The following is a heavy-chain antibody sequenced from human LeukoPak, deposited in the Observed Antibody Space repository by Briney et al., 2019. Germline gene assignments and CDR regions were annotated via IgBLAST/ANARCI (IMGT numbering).Heavy chain of an antibody. CDR3: ARRVGDTAMVSFYYFDY. D-gene: IGHD5-18*01. V-gene: IGHV3-30*04. CDR1: GFTFSSYA. CDR2: ISYDGSNK. Sequence: PGGSLRLSCAASGFTFSSYAMHWVRQAPGKGLEWVAVISYDGSNKYYADSVKGRFTISRDNSKNTLYLQMNSLRAEDTAVYYCARRVGDTAMVSFYYFDYWGQGTLVTVSS. J-gene: IGHJ4*02.